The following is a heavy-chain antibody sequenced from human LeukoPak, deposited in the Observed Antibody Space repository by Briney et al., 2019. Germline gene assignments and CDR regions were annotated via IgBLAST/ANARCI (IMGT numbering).Heavy chain of an antibody. Sequence: SETLFLTCTDSGGSISSNYWSWIRQPPGKGLEWIGYVRYGGSTNYNPSLKSRVTISVDTSKNQFSLKLSSVTAADTAVYYCARDVTPATVWGQGILVAVS. J-gene: IGHJ4*02. D-gene: IGHD3-16*01. V-gene: IGHV4-59*01. CDR3: ARDVTPATV. CDR2: VRYGGST. CDR1: GGSISSNY.